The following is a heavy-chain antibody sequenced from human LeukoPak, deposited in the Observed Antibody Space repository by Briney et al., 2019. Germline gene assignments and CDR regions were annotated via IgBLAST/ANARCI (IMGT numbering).Heavy chain of an antibody. CDR3: AKGGYDYVEVGYFDY. V-gene: IGHV3-23*01. CDR1: GFPFSSYA. Sequence: PGGSLRLSCAASGFPFSSYAMSWVRQTPGKGLEWVSHIIGSVASTYYADSVKGRFTLSRDNTKNTLYLQMNSLRADDTAVYFCAKGGYDYVEVGYFDYWGQGTVVTVSS. D-gene: IGHD5-12*01. J-gene: IGHJ4*02. CDR2: IIGSVAST.